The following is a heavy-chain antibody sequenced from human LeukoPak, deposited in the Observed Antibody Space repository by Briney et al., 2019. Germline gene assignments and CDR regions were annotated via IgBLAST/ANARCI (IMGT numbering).Heavy chain of an antibody. CDR3: ARGENLWGLYGSGSQKSLDY. CDR2: IRPYNGNT. V-gene: IGHV1-18*04. CDR1: GYTFTSYG. D-gene: IGHD3-10*01. Sequence: ASVKVSCKASGYTFTSYGIIWVRQAPRQALQWMVWIRPYNGNTNYAQKLQGRVTMTTDTSTSTAYMEPRSLRSDDTAVYYCARGENLWGLYGSGSQKSLDYWGQGTLVTVSS. J-gene: IGHJ4*02.